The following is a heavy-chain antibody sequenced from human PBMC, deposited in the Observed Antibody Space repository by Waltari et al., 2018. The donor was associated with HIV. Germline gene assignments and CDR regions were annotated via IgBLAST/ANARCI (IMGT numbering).Heavy chain of an antibody. J-gene: IGHJ6*02. D-gene: IGHD1-26*01. Sequence: EVGLMGSGGGLGQSGGSLRISCAAFRLTLTVFWMSGVRQTPGKGVEWVSYIKDDGSEKYYMGSVKGRFTISRDNAKNSMFLQMNSLRAEDTAVYYCARIGTFPHNYAIDFWGQGTTVTVSS. CDR1: RLTLTVFW. CDR3: ARIGTFPHNYAIDF. V-gene: IGHV3-7*01. CDR2: IKDDGSEK.